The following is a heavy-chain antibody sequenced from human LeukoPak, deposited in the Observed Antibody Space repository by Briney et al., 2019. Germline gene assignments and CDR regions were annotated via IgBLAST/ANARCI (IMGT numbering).Heavy chain of an antibody. D-gene: IGHD3-16*01. CDR2: ILSDGSNK. J-gene: IGHJ4*02. CDR3: ARRAGAYTHPYDY. Sequence: GGSLRLSCAASGFTFSTYGMHWVRQAPGKGLEWVAIILSDGSNKYYADSVKGRFTISRDNSKCTLYLQLNSLRAEDTAVYYCARRAGAYTHPYDYWGQGTLVTVSS. V-gene: IGHV3-30*02. CDR1: GFTFSTYG.